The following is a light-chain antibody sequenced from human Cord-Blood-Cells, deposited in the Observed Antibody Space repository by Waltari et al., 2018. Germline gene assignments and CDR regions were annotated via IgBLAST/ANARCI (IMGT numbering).Light chain of an antibody. CDR3: QSYDSSLSGWV. Sequence: QSVLTQPHSVSGAPGQRVTISCTGSSSNTGAGYDVHWYQQLPGTAPKLLIYGNSNRPSGVPDRFSGSKSGTSASLAITGLQAEDEADYYCQSYDSSLSGWVFGGGTKLTVL. V-gene: IGLV1-40*01. CDR1: SSNTGAGYD. J-gene: IGLJ3*02. CDR2: GNS.